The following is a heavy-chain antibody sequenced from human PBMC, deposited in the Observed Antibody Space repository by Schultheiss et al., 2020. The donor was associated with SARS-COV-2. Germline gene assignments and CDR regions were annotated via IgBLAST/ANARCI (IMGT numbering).Heavy chain of an antibody. V-gene: IGHV1-46*01. CDR1: GYTFTSYY. J-gene: IGHJ4*02. Sequence: GESLKISCKASGYTFTSYYMHWVRQAPGQGLEWMGIINPSGGSTSYAQKFQGRVTMTRDTSTSTVYMELSSLRSEDTAVYYCARGDYDYVWGSYRYLFDYWGQGTLVTVSS. CDR3: ARGDYDYVWGSYRYLFDY. CDR2: INPSGGST. D-gene: IGHD3-16*02.